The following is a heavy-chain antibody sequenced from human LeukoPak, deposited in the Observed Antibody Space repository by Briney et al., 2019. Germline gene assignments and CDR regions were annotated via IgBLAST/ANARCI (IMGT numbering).Heavy chain of an antibody. J-gene: IGHJ5*02. CDR3: ARSYRITIFGVVIRGAWFDP. V-gene: IGHV4-31*03. CDR1: GGSISSGGYY. CDR2: IYYSGST. D-gene: IGHD3-3*01. Sequence: SETLSLTCTVSGGSISSGGYYWSWIRQHPGKGLEWIGYIYYSGSTYYNPSLKSRVTISVDTSKNQFSLKLSSVTAADTAVYYCARSYRITIFGVVIRGAWFDPWGQGTLVTVSS.